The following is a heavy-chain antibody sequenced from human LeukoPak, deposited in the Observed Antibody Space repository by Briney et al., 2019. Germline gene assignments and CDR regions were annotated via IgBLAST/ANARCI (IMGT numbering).Heavy chain of an antibody. D-gene: IGHD3-22*01. CDR1: GGSISSYY. Sequence: KPSETLSLTCTVSGGSISSYYWSWIRQPAGKGLEWIGRIYTSGSTNYNPSLKSRVTMSVDTSKNQFSLKLSSVTAADTAVYYCARGEYYYDTSGPGAFDYWGQGTLVTVSS. CDR2: IYTSGST. CDR3: ARGEYYYDTSGPGAFDY. J-gene: IGHJ4*02. V-gene: IGHV4-4*07.